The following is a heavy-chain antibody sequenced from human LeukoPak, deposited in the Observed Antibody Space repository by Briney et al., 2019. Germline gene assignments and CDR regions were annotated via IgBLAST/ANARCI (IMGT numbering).Heavy chain of an antibody. CDR1: GGSISSYY. CDR2: IYYSGST. CDR3: ARRDIAAAGFAFDI. D-gene: IGHD6-13*01. Sequence: PSETLSLTCTVSGGSISSYYWSWIRQPPGKGLEWIGYIYYSGSTNYNPSLKSRVTISVDTSKNQFSLKLSSVTAADTAVYYCARRDIAAAGFAFDIWGQGTMVTVSS. J-gene: IGHJ3*02. V-gene: IGHV4-59*08.